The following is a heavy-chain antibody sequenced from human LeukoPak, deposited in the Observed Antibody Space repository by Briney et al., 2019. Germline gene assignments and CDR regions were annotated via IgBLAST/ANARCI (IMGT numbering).Heavy chain of an antibody. J-gene: IGHJ3*02. V-gene: IGHV3-23*01. D-gene: IGHD4-17*01. Sequence: GSLRLSCAASGFTFSSYAMSWVRQAPGKGLEWVSATSGSGGSTYYADSVKGRFTISRDNSKNTLYLQMNSLRAEDTAVYYCAKVQLRRYDAFDIWGQGTMVTVSS. CDR3: AKVQLRRYDAFDI. CDR2: TSGSGGST. CDR1: GFTFSSYA.